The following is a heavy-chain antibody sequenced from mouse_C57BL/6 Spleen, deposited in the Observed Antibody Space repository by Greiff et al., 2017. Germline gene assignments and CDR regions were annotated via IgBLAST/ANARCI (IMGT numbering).Heavy chain of an antibody. Sequence: EVQRVESGGGLVQPGGSLSLSCAASGFTFTDYYMSWVRQPPGKALEWLGFIRNKANGYTTEYSASVKGRFTISRDNSQSILYLQMNALRAEDSATYYCARYWGGFDYWGQGTTLTVSS. CDR3: ARYWGGFDY. CDR1: GFTFTDYY. V-gene: IGHV7-3*01. J-gene: IGHJ2*01. CDR2: IRNKANGYTT.